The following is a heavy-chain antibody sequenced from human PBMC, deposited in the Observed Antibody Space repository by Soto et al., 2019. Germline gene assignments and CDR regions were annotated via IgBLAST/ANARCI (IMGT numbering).Heavy chain of an antibody. Sequence: PEVLSLTCTGSAGSFNAYFWCWIRQPPAKELECIGTIHYSGAPKPRSSLTRRLDMPVDTSENQFSLKLTSVTAADTAVYYCARVLVNARYEASGYDTFDVWGQGTMVT. V-gene: IGHV4-59*01. D-gene: IGHD3-22*01. CDR2: IHYSGAP. CDR1: AGSFNAYF. J-gene: IGHJ3*01. CDR3: ARVLVNARYEASGYDTFDV.